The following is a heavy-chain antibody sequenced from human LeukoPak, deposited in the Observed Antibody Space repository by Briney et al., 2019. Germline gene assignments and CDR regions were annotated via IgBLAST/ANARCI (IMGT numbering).Heavy chain of an antibody. CDR3: ARNYRGSYRDWYFDL. CDR2: IYYSGST. J-gene: IGHJ2*01. V-gene: IGHV4-28*01. Sequence: PSETLSLTCAVSGYSISSSNWWGWIRQPPGKGLEWIGYIYYSGSTYYNPSLKSRVTMSVDTSKNQFSLKLSSVTAVDTAVYYSARNYRGSYRDWYFDLWGRGTLVTVSS. CDR1: GYSISSSNW. D-gene: IGHD1-26*01.